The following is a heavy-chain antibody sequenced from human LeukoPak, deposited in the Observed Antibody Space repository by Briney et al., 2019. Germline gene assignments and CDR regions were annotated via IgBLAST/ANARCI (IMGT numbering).Heavy chain of an antibody. CDR1: GFTFSSNA. J-gene: IGHJ6*03. V-gene: IGHV3-23*01. CDR3: ARDSAIYYYYYYMDV. CDR2: IGGSGGTT. Sequence: GGSLRLSCAASGFTFSSNAMSWVRQAPGKGLEWVSAIGGSGGTTNYADSVKGRFTISRDNSKNTLYLQMNSLRAEDTAVYYCARDSAIYYYYYYMDVWGKGTTVTVSS.